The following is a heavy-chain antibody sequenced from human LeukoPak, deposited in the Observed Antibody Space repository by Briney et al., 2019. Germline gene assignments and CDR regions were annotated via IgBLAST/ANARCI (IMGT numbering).Heavy chain of an antibody. CDR3: ARQVATKGEWAFDI. CDR2: INLSGHT. Sequence: SETLSLTCSVSSYSIPSGYYWGWIRQPPGKGLEWIGSINLSGHTYYNPSLKNRVTISVDTSKNQFSLKLSSVTAADTAVYYCARQVATKGEWAFDIWGQGTMVTASS. V-gene: IGHV4-38-2*02. J-gene: IGHJ3*02. D-gene: IGHD5-12*01. CDR1: SYSIPSGYY.